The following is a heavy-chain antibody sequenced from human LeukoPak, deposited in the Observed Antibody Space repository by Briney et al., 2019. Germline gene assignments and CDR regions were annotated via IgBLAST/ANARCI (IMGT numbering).Heavy chain of an antibody. CDR2: IYTSGST. V-gene: IGHV4-61*02. CDR1: GGSLSSGSYY. J-gene: IGHJ6*04. CDR3: ARDAWFGELNWMDV. D-gene: IGHD3-10*01. Sequence: SQTLSLTCTVSGGSLSSGSYYWGWLRQPAGRGLEWLGRIYTSGSTNYNPSLKSRVTISVDTSKNQFSLKLSSVTAADTAVYYCARDAWFGELNWMDVWGKGTTVTISS.